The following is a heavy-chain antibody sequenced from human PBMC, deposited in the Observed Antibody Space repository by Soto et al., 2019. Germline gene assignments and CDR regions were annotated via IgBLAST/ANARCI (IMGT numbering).Heavy chain of an antibody. J-gene: IGHJ5*02. CDR1: GGSISSSSYY. CDR3: ARQSSGWYNWFDP. Sequence: QLQLQESGPGLVKPSETLSLTCSVSGGSISSSSYYCGWIRQPPGKGLEWIGSIYYRGSIYYNPSLKSRVTISVDTPKNQFSLKLSSVTAAETAVYYCARQSSGWYNWFDPWGQGTLVTVSS. D-gene: IGHD6-19*01. V-gene: IGHV4-39*01. CDR2: IYYRGSI.